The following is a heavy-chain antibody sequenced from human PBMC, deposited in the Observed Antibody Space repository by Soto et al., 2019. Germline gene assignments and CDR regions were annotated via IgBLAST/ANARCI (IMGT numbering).Heavy chain of an antibody. Sequence: GGSLRLSCAASGFTFSSYGMHWVRQAPGKGLEWVAVISYDGSNKYYADSVKGRFTISRDNSKNTLYLQMNSLRAEDTAVYYCAKDESSGRDFWSGYLGQRAPPTFDIWGQGTMVTVSS. CDR2: ISYDGSNK. CDR3: AKDESSGRDFWSGYLGQRAPPTFDI. CDR1: GFTFSSYG. V-gene: IGHV3-30*18. D-gene: IGHD3-3*01. J-gene: IGHJ3*02.